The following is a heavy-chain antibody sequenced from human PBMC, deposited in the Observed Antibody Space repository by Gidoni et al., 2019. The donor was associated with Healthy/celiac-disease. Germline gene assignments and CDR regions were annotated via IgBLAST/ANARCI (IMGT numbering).Heavy chain of an antibody. V-gene: IGHV3-13*05. D-gene: IGHD1-26*01. CDR2: IGTAGDP. Sequence: EVQLVESGGGLVQPGGSLRLSCAASGFTFSSYDMHWVRQATGKGLEWVSAIGTAGDPYYPGSVKGRFTISRENAKNSLYLQMNSLRAGDTAVYYCARGIVGAGIGGVDYWGQGTLVTVSS. CDR1: GFTFSSYD. J-gene: IGHJ4*02. CDR3: ARGIVGAGIGGVDY.